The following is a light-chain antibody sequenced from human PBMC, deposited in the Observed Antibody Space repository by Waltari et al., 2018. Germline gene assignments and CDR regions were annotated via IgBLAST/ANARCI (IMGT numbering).Light chain of an antibody. CDR3: SSYAGSSKGV. CDR1: SSDVGNYKR. V-gene: IGLV2-23*02. Sequence: QSALTQPASVSGSPGQSITISCTGTSSDVGNYKRVSWYQQHPGKATKLMIYAVSKRPSGVSDRFSGSQSGDMAFLTISGLQPEDEAEYFCSSYAGSSKGVFGGGTKVTVL. CDR2: AVS. J-gene: IGLJ2*01.